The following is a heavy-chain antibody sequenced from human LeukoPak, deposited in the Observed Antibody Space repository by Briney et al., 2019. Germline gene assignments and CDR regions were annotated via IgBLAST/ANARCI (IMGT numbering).Heavy chain of an antibody. Sequence: GGSLRLSCAGSGFIFNNYAMHWVRRPPGKGLEWVSGISWNSGSIDYADSVKGRFTISRDNAKNSLYLQMNSLRVEDTAFYYCAKDNRRHYTSGPNPDSLHWGQGALVTVSS. CDR2: ISWNSGSI. D-gene: IGHD6-19*01. CDR3: AKDNRRHYTSGPNPDSLH. V-gene: IGHV3-9*01. J-gene: IGHJ4*02. CDR1: GFIFNNYA.